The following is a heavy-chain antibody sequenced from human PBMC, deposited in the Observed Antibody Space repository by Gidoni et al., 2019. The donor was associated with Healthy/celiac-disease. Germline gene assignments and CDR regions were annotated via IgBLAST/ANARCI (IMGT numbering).Heavy chain of an antibody. CDR2: IYYSGGT. CDR3: AMPRGSTVTSPVDY. J-gene: IGHJ4*02. Sequence: QLQLQASCPGLVKPSETLSLTCTVSGGSIRSSSYYWGWIGQPPGEGLEWIGSIYYSGGTYYNPSLKSRVTISVDTSKNQFSLKLSSVTAADTAVYYCAMPRGSTVTSPVDYWGQGTLVTVSS. D-gene: IGHD4-17*01. CDR1: GGSIRSSSYY. V-gene: IGHV4-39*07.